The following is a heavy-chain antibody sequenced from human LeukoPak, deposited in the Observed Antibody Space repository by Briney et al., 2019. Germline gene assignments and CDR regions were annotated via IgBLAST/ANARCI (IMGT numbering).Heavy chain of an antibody. CDR1: GFTVSSSH. D-gene: IGHD6-13*01. CDR3: ARAFVTAAGFFDT. V-gene: IGHV3-66*02. CDR2: IYSGGDT. Sequence: PGGSLRLSCAASGFTVSSSHMSWVRQAPGKGLEWVSVIYSGGDTHYAGSVKGRFTISRDNSVNTLYLQMNSLRTEDTAVYYCARAFVTAAGFFDTWGQGTLVTVSS. J-gene: IGHJ4*02.